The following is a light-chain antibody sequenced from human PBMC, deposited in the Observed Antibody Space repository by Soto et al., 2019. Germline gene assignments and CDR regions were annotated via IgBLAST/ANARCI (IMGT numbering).Light chain of an antibody. Sequence: EIVMTQSPATLSVSPGERATLSFRSSQSVNSDYLAWYQQKPGKAPRLLIYGASTRATGIPARYSGSGSGTEFTLTINSLQSEDSAVYYCQQHNQWPITFGQGTRLEIK. CDR1: QSVNSD. V-gene: IGKV3D-15*01. CDR2: GAS. CDR3: QQHNQWPIT. J-gene: IGKJ5*01.